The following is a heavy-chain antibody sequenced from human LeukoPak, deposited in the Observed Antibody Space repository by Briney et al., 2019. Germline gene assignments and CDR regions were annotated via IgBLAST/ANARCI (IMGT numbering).Heavy chain of an antibody. CDR3: ARLHYDILTGYYKANYYFDY. CDR2: IYHSGNT. D-gene: IGHD3-9*01. V-gene: IGHV4-38-2*02. J-gene: IGHJ4*02. CDR1: GYSISSGFY. Sequence: PSETLSLTCTVSGYSISSGFYWAWIRQPPGKGLEWIGSIYHSGNTYYNPSLKSRVTMSVDTSKNQFSLKLSSVTAADTAVYYCARLHYDILTGYYKANYYFDYWGQGTLVTVSS.